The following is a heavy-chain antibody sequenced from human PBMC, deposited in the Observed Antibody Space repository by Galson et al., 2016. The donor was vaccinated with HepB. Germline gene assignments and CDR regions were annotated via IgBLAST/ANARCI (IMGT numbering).Heavy chain of an antibody. Sequence: SLRLSCAASGFTFSTYSMHWVRQAPGKGLEWVAYISSRSSPKYYADSVKGRFTISRDNAQNSLYLQMNSLRDEDTAVYYCTREEMLLPVRMDVWGQGTTVTVSS. D-gene: IGHD2-2*01. CDR3: TREEMLLPVRMDV. CDR2: ISSRSSPK. J-gene: IGHJ6*02. CDR1: GFTFSTYS. V-gene: IGHV3-48*02.